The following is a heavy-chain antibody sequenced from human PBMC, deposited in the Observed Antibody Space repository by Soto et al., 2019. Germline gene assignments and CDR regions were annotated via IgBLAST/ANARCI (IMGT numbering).Heavy chain of an antibody. J-gene: IGHJ4*02. Sequence: SETLSLTCAVYGGSFSGYYWTWIRQPPGKGLEWIGEINHSGSTNYNPSLKSRVTISVDTPKNQFSLKLTPVTAADTAVYYCARGSGRPAMVIYSYWGQGTLVTVSS. V-gene: IGHV4-34*01. D-gene: IGHD5-18*01. CDR1: GGSFSGYY. CDR3: ARGSGRPAMVIYSY. CDR2: INHSGST.